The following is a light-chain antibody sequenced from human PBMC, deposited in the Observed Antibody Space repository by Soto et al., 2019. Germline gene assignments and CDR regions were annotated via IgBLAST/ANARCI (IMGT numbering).Light chain of an antibody. V-gene: IGLV2-14*01. CDR2: NVS. J-gene: IGLJ2*01. Sequence: QSVLTQPASVSGSPGQSITISCTGTSSDVGGYNYVSWYQQHPGKAPKLIIYNVSNRPSGVSNRFSDSKSVNTASLTISGLQAEDEGHYYCSSFTSSNTVLFGGGTKLTVL. CDR1: SSDVGGYNY. CDR3: SSFTSSNTVL.